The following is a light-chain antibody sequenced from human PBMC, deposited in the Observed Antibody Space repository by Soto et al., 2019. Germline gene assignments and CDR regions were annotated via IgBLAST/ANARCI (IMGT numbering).Light chain of an antibody. Sequence: DVVMTQSPLSLPVTHGQPASISCRSNQSLVHSDGIAYFSWFQQRPGRSPRRLIYKVSNRDSGVPARFSGSGSATDFALKISRVEAEDVGVYYCMQGTHWPITFGQGTRLEIK. V-gene: IGKV2-30*02. CDR2: KVS. CDR3: MQGTHWPIT. J-gene: IGKJ5*01. CDR1: QSLVHSDGIAY.